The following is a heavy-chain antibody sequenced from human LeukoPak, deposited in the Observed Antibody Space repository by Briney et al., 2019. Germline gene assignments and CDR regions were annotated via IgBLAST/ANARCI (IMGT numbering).Heavy chain of an antibody. CDR1: GGTFSSYA. Sequence: ASVKVSCKASGGTFSSYAINWVRQAPGQRLEWMGWINAGNGNTKYSQKFQGRVTITRDTSASTAYMELSSLRSEDTAVYYCAREGVRYFDWSFDYWGQGTLVTVSS. V-gene: IGHV1-3*01. J-gene: IGHJ4*02. D-gene: IGHD3-9*01. CDR3: AREGVRYFDWSFDY. CDR2: INAGNGNT.